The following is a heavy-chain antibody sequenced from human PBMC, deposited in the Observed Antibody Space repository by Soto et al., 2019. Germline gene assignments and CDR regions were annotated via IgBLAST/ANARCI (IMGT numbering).Heavy chain of an antibody. CDR1: GFFISSGNY. CDR3: ARARWYDAFDV. Sequence: SETLSLTCAVSGFFISSGNYWGWIRKPPGKGLEWIGSIFHGGNTYYNPSLKSRVTISVDMSKNQFSLNLNSVTAEDTAVYYCARARWYDAFDVWGQGTVVTVSS. D-gene: IGHD2-15*01. V-gene: IGHV4-38-2*01. J-gene: IGHJ3*01. CDR2: IFHGGNT.